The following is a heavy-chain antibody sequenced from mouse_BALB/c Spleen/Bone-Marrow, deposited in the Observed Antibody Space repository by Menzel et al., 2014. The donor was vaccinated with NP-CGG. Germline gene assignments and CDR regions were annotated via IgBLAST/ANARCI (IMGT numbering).Heavy chain of an antibody. CDR3: ARCYYGNYFDY. Sequence: QVQLQQPGAELVKPGASVKLSCKASGYTFTSYWMHWVKQRPGQGLEWIGEINPSNGRTNYNEKFKSKATLTVDKSSSTAYMQLSSLTSEDPAVYYCARCYYGNYFDYWGQGTTLTVSS. J-gene: IGHJ2*01. D-gene: IGHD2-1*01. V-gene: IGHV1S81*02. CDR2: INPSNGRT. CDR1: GYTFTSYW.